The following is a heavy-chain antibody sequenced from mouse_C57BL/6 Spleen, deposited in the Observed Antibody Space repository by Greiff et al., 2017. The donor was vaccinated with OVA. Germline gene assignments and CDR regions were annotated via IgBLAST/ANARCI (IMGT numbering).Heavy chain of an antibody. CDR3: ARRRGIDDYGPAGFAY. CDR1: GYTFTSYW. Sequence: VQLQQPGAELVKPGASVKMSCKASGYTFTSYWITWVKQRPGQGLEWIGDIYPGSGSTNYNEKFKSKATLTVDTSSSTAYMQLSSLTSEDSAVYYCARRRGIDDYGPAGFAYWGQGTLVTVSA. CDR2: IYPGSGST. V-gene: IGHV1-55*01. D-gene: IGHD1-1*01. J-gene: IGHJ3*01.